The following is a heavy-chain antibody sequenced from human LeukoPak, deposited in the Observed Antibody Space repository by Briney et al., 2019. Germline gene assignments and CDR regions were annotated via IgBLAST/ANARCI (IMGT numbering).Heavy chain of an antibody. D-gene: IGHD2-2*03. Sequence: SETLSLTCTVSGGSISSYYWSWIRQPAGKGLEWIGRIYTSGSTNYNPSLKSRVTMSVDTSKNQFSLKLSSVTAADTAVYYCARDGYCSSTSCYDSAYYYYHMDVWGKGTTVTVSS. CDR3: ARDGYCSSTSCYDSAYYYYHMDV. J-gene: IGHJ6*03. CDR1: GGSISSYY. V-gene: IGHV4-4*07. CDR2: IYTSGST.